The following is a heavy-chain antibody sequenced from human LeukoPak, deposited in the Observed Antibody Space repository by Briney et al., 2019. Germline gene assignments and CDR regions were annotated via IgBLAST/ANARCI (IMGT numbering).Heavy chain of an antibody. CDR1: GYTFTSYD. Sequence: ASVKVSRKASGYTFTSYDINWVRQATGQGLEWMGWMNPNSGNTGYAQKFQGRVTITRNTSISTAYMELSSLRSEDTAVYYCARVDIVARGYWFDPWGQGTLVTVSS. D-gene: IGHD5-12*01. CDR2: MNPNSGNT. CDR3: ARVDIVARGYWFDP. J-gene: IGHJ5*02. V-gene: IGHV1-8*03.